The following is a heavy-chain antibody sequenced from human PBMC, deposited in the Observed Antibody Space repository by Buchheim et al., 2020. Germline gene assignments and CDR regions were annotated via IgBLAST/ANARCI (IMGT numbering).Heavy chain of an antibody. Sequence: EVQLVESGGGSVKPGGSLRLSCGASGFTFRDVWMSWVRQAPGKGLEWVGRVKSKREGERTDYATPVKGRFTISRADSKNTLYLQMNSLTTEDTAVYFCTTDPRDWGQGTL. CDR3: TTDPRD. V-gene: IGHV3-15*01. CDR1: GFTFRDVW. J-gene: IGHJ4*02. CDR2: VKSKREGERT.